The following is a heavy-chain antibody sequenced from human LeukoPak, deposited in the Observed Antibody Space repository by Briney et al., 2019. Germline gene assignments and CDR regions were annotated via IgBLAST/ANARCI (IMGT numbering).Heavy chain of an antibody. J-gene: IGHJ4*02. CDR2: VNLQGST. Sequence: SGTLSLTCGVSGGSITNTNYWTWVRQPPGKGLEWIGEVNLQGSTNYNPSLMGRVAMALDKSKNHLSLNLTSVTAADTAVYYCSRENGAFSPFGYWGQGTLVTVPS. CDR3: SRENGAFSPFGY. V-gene: IGHV4-4*02. CDR1: GGSITNTNY. D-gene: IGHD2-8*01.